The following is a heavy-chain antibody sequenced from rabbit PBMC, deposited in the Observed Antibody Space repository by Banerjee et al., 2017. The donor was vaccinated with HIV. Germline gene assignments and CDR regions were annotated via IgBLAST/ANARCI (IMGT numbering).Heavy chain of an antibody. Sequence: QEQLEESGGDLVKPGASLTLTCTASGFSFSNTYYICWVRQAPGKGLEWIACIAASSSGRTKYANWAKGRFTISKTSSTTVTLQMTSLTAADTATYFCAREYAGDAGYGWTVGGNLWGPGTLVTVS. V-gene: IGHV1S45*01. CDR2: IAASSSGRT. CDR1: GFSFSNTYY. D-gene: IGHD4-2*01. J-gene: IGHJ4*01. CDR3: AREYAGDAGYGWTVGGNL.